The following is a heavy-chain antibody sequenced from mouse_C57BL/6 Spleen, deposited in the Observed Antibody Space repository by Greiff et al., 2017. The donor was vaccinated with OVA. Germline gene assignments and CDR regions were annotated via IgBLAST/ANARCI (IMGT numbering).Heavy chain of an antibody. V-gene: IGHV1-61*01. CDR3: ARYDDGYKDY. Sequence: QVQLQQPGAELVRPGSSVKLSCKASGYTFTSYWMDWVKQRPGQGLEWIGNIYPSDSETHYNQKFKDKATLTVDKSSSTAYMLLSSLTSEDSAVYYGARYDDGYKDYWGQGTTLTVSS. CDR1: GYTFTSYW. J-gene: IGHJ2*01. D-gene: IGHD2-3*01. CDR2: IYPSDSET.